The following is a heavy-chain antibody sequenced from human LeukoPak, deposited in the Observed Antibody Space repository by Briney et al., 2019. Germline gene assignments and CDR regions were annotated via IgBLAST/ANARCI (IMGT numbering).Heavy chain of an antibody. Sequence: SETLSLTCTVSGGSISNGDYYWSWLRQPPGKGLEWIGYIYHSWRTSYNPSLKSRVFMSVDTSNNQFSLNLTSVTAADTAVYFCATLAALGQNCFDYWGQGTLVTASS. D-gene: IGHD6-13*01. CDR1: GGSISNGDYY. V-gene: IGHV4-30-4*01. J-gene: IGHJ4*02. CDR2: IYHSWRT. CDR3: ATLAALGQNCFDY.